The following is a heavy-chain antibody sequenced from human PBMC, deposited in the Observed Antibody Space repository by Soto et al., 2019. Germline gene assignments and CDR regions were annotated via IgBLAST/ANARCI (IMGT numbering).Heavy chain of an antibody. J-gene: IGHJ4*02. CDR1: GGTFSSYT. CDR3: ARVQLWFGDQY. D-gene: IGHD3-10*01. CDR2: IIPILGIA. Sequence: QVQLVQSGAEVKKPGSSVKVSCKASGGTFSSYTISWVRQAPGQGLEWMGRIIPILGIANYAQKFQGRVTITADKSTSTAYMELSSLRSEDTAVYYCARVQLWFGDQYWGQGTLVTVSS. V-gene: IGHV1-69*02.